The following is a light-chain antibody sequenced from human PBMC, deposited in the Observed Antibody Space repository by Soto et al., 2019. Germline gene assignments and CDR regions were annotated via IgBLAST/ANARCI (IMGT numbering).Light chain of an antibody. V-gene: IGKV3-20*01. J-gene: IGKJ3*01. CDR1: QIFSVNS. Sequence: EIVLTQSPGTLSLSPGERATLSCRASQIFSVNSLAWYQQKGGQAPRLLIYAASTRATGVPERFIGTGSGTDFALTISRLETDDSAVYYCQQYGGSPFTFGPGTKVDIK. CDR3: QQYGGSPFT. CDR2: AAS.